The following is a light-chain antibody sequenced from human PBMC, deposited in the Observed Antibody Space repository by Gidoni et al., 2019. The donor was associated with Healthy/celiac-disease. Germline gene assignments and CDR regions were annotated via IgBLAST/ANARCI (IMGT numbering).Light chain of an antibody. CDR3: QQYGSSPAIT. V-gene: IGKV3-20*01. CDR2: GAS. Sequence: EIVLTQSPVTLSLSPGERPTLSCRASQSVSSSYLAWYQQKPGPAPRLLIYGASSRATGIPDRFSGSGSGTDFTLTISRLEPEDFAVYYCQQYGSSPAITFGQGTRLEIK. CDR1: QSVSSSY. J-gene: IGKJ5*01.